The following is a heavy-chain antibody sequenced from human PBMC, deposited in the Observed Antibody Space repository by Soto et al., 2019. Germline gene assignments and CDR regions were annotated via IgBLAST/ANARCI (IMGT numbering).Heavy chain of an antibody. Sequence: QITLKESGPTLVKPTQTLTLTCTFSGFSLSTSGVGVGWIRQPPGKALEWLALIYWDDDKRYSPSLKSRLTITHDTSKNQVVLTMTNMDPVDTATYYCAHRPSYCSGGTCYSGFDYWGQGTLVTVSS. D-gene: IGHD2-15*01. V-gene: IGHV2-5*02. J-gene: IGHJ4*02. CDR2: IYWDDDK. CDR3: AHRPSYCSGGTCYSGFDY. CDR1: GFSLSTSGVG.